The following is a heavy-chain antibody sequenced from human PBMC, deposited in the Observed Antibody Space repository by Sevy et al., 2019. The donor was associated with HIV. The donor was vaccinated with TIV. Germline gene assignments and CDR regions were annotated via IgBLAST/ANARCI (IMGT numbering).Heavy chain of an antibody. Sequence: SETLSLTCTVSGGSITSLYWNWIRQPPGKGLEWIANIYYNGHINYNPSLKSRVTLSLDTSKNQFSLRLSSVTAADTAMYYCAGENTWGRGYSRGQGTLVTVSS. J-gene: IGHJ5*01. D-gene: IGHD1-26*01. CDR3: AGENTWGRGYS. CDR1: GGSITSLY. CDR2: IYYNGHI. V-gene: IGHV4-59*08.